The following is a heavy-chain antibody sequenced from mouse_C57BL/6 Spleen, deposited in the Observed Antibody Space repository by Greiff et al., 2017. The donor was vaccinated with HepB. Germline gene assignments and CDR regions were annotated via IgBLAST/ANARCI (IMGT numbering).Heavy chain of an antibody. CDR3: ARPAQARGYFDV. D-gene: IGHD3-2*02. Sequence: QVQLQQSGAELVRPGTSVKVSCKASGYAFTNYLIEWVKQRPGQGLEWIGVINPGSGGTNYNEKFKGKATLTADKSSSTAYMQLSSLTSEDSAVYVCARPAQARGYFDVWGTGTTVTVSS. V-gene: IGHV1-54*01. CDR2: INPGSGGT. CDR1: GYAFTNYL. J-gene: IGHJ1*03.